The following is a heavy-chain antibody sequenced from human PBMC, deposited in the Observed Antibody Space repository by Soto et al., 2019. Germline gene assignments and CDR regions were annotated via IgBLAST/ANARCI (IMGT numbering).Heavy chain of an antibody. CDR2: INSDGSST. CDR3: ASQSSEWLLFAS. CDR1: GFTFSSYW. Sequence: GGSLRLSCAASGFTFSSYWMHWVRQAPGKGLVWVSRINSDGSSTSYADSVKGRFTISRDNAKNSLYLQMNSLRAEDTAVYYCASQSSEWLLFASWGQGTVVTVSS. J-gene: IGHJ4*02. V-gene: IGHV3-74*01. D-gene: IGHD5-12*01.